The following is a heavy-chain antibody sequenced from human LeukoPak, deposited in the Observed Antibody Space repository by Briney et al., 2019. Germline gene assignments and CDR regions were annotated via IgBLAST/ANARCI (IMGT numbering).Heavy chain of an antibody. CDR2: INPSGGST. CDR1: GYTFTSYY. CDR3: ARTKPFLDAFDI. J-gene: IGHJ3*02. V-gene: IGHV1-46*01. D-gene: IGHD1-14*01. Sequence: ASVKVSCKASGYTFTSYYIHWVRQAPGQGLEWMGIINPSGGSTSYAQKFQGRVSMTRDMSTSTVYMELSSLRSEDTAVYYCARTKPFLDAFDIWGQGTMVTVSS.